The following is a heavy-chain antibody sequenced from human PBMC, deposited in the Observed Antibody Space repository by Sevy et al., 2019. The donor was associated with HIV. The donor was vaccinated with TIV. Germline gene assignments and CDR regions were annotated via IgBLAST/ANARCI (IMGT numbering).Heavy chain of an antibody. Sequence: GGSLRLSCAASGFPFNDYAMHWVQQAPGKGLEWVAGISWNRGFIGYAGSVKGRFTISRDNAKQSVYLEMNSMRPEDTATYYSAKDLHRGCDGVNCHSYSFYFYGLVVWGQGTTVTGSS. D-gene: IGHD2-21*01. CDR2: ISWNRGFI. V-gene: IGHV3-9*01. CDR3: AKDLHRGCDGVNCHSYSFYFYGLVV. J-gene: IGHJ6*02. CDR1: GFPFNDYA.